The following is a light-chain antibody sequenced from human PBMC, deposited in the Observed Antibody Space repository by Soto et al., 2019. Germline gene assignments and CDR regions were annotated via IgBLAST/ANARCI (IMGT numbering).Light chain of an antibody. V-gene: IGKV3-20*01. Sequence: EIVLTQSPGTLSLSPGERATLSCRASQSVSSTYLIWYQQKPGQAPRLLIYGASTRATGIPDRFSGSGSGTDFSLTIRGLKPEDFAVYYCQQYRMSPNTFGQGTRLE. CDR3: QQYRMSPNT. CDR1: QSVSSTY. J-gene: IGKJ5*01. CDR2: GAS.